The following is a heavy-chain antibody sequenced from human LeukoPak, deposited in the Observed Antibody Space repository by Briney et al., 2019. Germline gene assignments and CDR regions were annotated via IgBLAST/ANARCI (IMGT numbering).Heavy chain of an antibody. Sequence: ASVKVSCKASGYTFTSCYMHWVRQAPGQGLEWMGWINPNSGGTNYAQKFQGRVTMTRDTSISTAYMELSRLRSDDTAVYYCARDRAPGPYGSGSYYDYWGQGTLVTVSS. V-gene: IGHV1-2*02. CDR3: ARDRAPGPYGSGSYYDY. CDR1: GYTFTSCY. J-gene: IGHJ4*02. D-gene: IGHD3-10*01. CDR2: INPNSGGT.